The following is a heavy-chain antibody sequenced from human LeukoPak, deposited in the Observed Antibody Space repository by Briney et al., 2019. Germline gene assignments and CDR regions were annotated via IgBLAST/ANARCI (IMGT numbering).Heavy chain of an antibody. Sequence: GGSLRSSGEASGLTFRNIGITWFPKAPGKGLNWVANVKQDGTEKFYVDSVKGRFTISRDNGKNSLYLQMNSLRVEDTAIYYCARAGGTSWADYWGQGTLVTVSS. CDR3: ARAGGTSWADY. CDR2: VKQDGTEK. J-gene: IGHJ4*02. D-gene: IGHD6-13*01. V-gene: IGHV3-7*01. CDR1: GLTFRNIG.